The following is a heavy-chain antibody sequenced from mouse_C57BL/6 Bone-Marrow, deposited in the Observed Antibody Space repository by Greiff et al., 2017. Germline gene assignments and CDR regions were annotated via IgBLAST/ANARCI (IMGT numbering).Heavy chain of an antibody. CDR2: ISNGGGST. V-gene: IGHV5-12*01. CDR1: GFTFSDYY. Sequence: EVKVVESGGGLVQPGGSLKLSCAASGFTFSDYYMYWVRQTPEKRLEWVAYISNGGGSTYYPDTVKGRFTISRDNAKNTLYLQMSRLKSEDTAMYYCARHKRGPSYYAMDYWGQGTSVTVSS. CDR3: ARHKRGPSYYAMDY. J-gene: IGHJ4*01.